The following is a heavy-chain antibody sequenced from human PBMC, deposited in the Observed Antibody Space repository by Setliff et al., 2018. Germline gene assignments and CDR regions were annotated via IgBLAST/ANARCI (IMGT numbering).Heavy chain of an antibody. Sequence: ASVKVSCKASGGTLSGYAFSWVRQAPGQGPEWMGIINTGGGSASYAEEFEGRVTMTSDTSARKVYMEVNILRSDDTAMYYCARGGMAAAGRKGVFEHWGQGTLVTVSS. CDR2: INTGGGSA. D-gene: IGHD6-13*01. CDR3: ARGGMAAAGRKGVFEH. CDR1: GGTLSGYA. J-gene: IGHJ4*02. V-gene: IGHV1-46*01.